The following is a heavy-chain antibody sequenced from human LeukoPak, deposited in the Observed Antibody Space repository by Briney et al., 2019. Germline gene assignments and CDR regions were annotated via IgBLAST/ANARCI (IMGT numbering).Heavy chain of an antibody. CDR3: ARRIQGMAPYYFDY. CDR1: GFTFSSYW. J-gene: IGHJ4*02. CDR2: INSDGGST. D-gene: IGHD5-24*01. V-gene: IGHV3-74*01. Sequence: GGSLRLSCTASGFTFSSYWMHWVRQAPGKGLVWVSRINSDGGSTSYADSVKGRLTISRDNAKNTLYLQMNSLRAEDTAVYYCARRIQGMAPYYFDYWGQGTLATVSS.